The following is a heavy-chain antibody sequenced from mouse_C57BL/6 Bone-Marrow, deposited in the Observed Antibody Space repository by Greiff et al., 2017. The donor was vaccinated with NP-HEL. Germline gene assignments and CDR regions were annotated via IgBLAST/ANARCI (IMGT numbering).Heavy chain of an antibody. CDR3: ARSAYDGRLGFAY. V-gene: IGHV1-85*01. D-gene: IGHD2-3*01. CDR2: IYPRDGST. CDR1: GYTFTSYD. J-gene: IGHJ3*01. Sequence: VQLQQSGPELVKPGASVKLSCKASGYTFTSYDINWVKQRPGQGLEWIGWIYPRDGSTKYNEKFKGKATLTVDTSSSTAYMELHSLTSEDSAVYFCARSAYDGRLGFAYWGQGTLVTVSA.